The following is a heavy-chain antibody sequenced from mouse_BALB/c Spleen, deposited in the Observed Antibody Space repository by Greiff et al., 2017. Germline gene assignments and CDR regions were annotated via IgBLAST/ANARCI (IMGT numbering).Heavy chain of an antibody. V-gene: IGHV5-9-3*01. CDR1: GFTFSSYA. CDR3: AGGYSYYFDY. Sequence: EVHLVESGGGLVKPGGSLKLSCAASGFTFSSYAMSWVRQTPEKRLEWVATISSGGSYTYYPDSVKGRFTISRDNAKNTLYLQMSSLRSEDTAMYYCAGGYSYYFDYWGQGTTLTVSS. J-gene: IGHJ2*01. CDR2: ISSGGSYT. D-gene: IGHD2-3*01.